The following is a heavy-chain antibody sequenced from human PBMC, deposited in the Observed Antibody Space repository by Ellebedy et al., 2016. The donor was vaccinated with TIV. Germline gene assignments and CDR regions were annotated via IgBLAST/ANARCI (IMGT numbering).Heavy chain of an antibody. CDR1: GGSISSYY. CDR3: ASGYSSGWLDY. CDR2: IYTSGST. J-gene: IGHJ4*02. Sequence: MPSETLSLTCPVSGGSISSYYWSWIRQPAGKGLEWIGRIYTSGSTNYNPSLKSRVTMSVDTSKNQCSLKLSSVTAADTAVYYCASGYSSGWLDYWGQGTLVTVSS. D-gene: IGHD6-19*01. V-gene: IGHV4-4*07.